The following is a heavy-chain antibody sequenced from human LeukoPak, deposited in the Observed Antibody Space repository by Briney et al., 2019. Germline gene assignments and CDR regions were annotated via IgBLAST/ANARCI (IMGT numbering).Heavy chain of an antibody. Sequence: GESLKISCKGSGNSFTTYWIGWVRQMPGKGLEWIGIVYPADSKARYSPSFQGQVTISADRSISTAYLQWSSLQASDTAMYYCARRRAVAGTYYFDYWGQGTLVTVSS. D-gene: IGHD6-19*01. V-gene: IGHV5-51*01. CDR3: ARRRAVAGTYYFDY. CDR2: VYPADSKA. J-gene: IGHJ4*02. CDR1: GNSFTTYW.